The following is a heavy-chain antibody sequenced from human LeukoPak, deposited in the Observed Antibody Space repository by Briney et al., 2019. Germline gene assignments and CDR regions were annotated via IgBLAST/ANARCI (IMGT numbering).Heavy chain of an antibody. CDR3: ASVAHQNYYYYGMDV. J-gene: IGHJ6*02. D-gene: IGHD6-19*01. CDR2: IIPIFGIA. CDR1: GGTFSSYA. V-gene: IGHV1-69*04. Sequence: GGSLRLSCSASGGTFSSYAISWVRQAPGQGLEWMGRIIPIFGIANYAQKFQGRVTITADKSTSTAYMELSSLRSEDTAVYYCASVAHQNYYYYGMDVWGQGTTVTVSS.